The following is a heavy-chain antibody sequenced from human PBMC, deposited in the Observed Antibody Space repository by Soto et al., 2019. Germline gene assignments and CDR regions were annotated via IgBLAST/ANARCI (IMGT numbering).Heavy chain of an antibody. CDR1: GFTVSSNY. Sequence: PGESLKISCAASGFTVSSNYMSWVRQAPGKGLEWVSVIYSGGSTYYADSVKGRFTISRDNSKNTLYLQMNSLRAEDTAVYYCARDVRIVGATTDYYYYGMDVWRQGTTVTVYS. V-gene: IGHV3-53*01. CDR3: ARDVRIVGATTDYYYYGMDV. J-gene: IGHJ6*02. CDR2: IYSGGST. D-gene: IGHD1-26*01.